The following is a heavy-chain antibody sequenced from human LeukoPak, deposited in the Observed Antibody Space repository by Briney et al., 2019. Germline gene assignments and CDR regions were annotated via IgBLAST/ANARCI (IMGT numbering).Heavy chain of an antibody. D-gene: IGHD2-15*01. J-gene: IGHJ4*02. CDR1: GYTFTGYH. CDR3: ARLGYCSGGSCDGFDY. Sequence: GASVKVSCKASGYTFTGYHMHWVRQAPGQGREWMGRINPNSGGTNYAQKFQGRVTMTRDTSISTAYMELSRLRSDDTAVYYCARLGYCSGGSCDGFDYWGQGTLVTVSS. V-gene: IGHV1-2*06. CDR2: INPNSGGT.